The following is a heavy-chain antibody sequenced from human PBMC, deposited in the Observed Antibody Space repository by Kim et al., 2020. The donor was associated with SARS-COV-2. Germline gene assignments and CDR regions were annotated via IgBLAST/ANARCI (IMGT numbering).Heavy chain of an antibody. D-gene: IGHD3-9*01. Sequence: GGSLRLSCAASGFIFDDYNMQWVRQAPGKGLQWVSLISRDGTNTYYVESVKGRFTISRDNNKNSLYLQMDRLRFEDNAFYYCARDISNYDLSTGYLDYWGQRTLLTFSS. CDR1: GFIFDDYN. CDR2: ISRDGTNT. CDR3: ARDISNYDLSTGYLDY. J-gene: IGHJ4*02. V-gene: IGHV3-43*01.